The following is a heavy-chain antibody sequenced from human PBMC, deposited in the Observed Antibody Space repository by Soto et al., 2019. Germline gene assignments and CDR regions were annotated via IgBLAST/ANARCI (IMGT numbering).Heavy chain of an antibody. D-gene: IGHD3-22*01. CDR1: GFTFSSYW. Sequence: GGSLRLSCAASGFTFSSYWMSWVRQAPGKGLEWVANIKQDGSEKYYVDSVKGRFTISRDNARNSLYLQMNSLRAEDTAVYYCAREGYYYDSSGRDDWGQGTLVTVSS. CDR2: IKQDGSEK. J-gene: IGHJ1*01. CDR3: AREGYYYDSSGRDD. V-gene: IGHV3-7*03.